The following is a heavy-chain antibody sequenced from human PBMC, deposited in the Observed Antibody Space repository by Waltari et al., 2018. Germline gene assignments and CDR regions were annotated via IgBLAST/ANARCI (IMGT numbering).Heavy chain of an antibody. CDR2: IILILNIV. CDR1: GGDCIPYS. CDR3: VRGGESGNSPL. V-gene: IGHV1-69*10. J-gene: IGHJ3*01. D-gene: IGHD1-7*01. Sequence: QVEWVQSGAEVKKRGSSVKVSCEAHGGDCIPYSINWVRQAPGQGFEWLGGIILILNIVNYAQKWQGRITITADKTTATTYMEMANLRSDDTAMYYCVRGGESGNSPLWGQGTMVTVSS.